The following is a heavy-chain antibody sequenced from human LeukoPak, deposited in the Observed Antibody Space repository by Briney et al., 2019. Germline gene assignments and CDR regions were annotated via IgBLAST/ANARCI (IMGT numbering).Heavy chain of an antibody. D-gene: IGHD2-2*02. CDR1: GGSISSYY. V-gene: IGHV4-59*01. CDR3: ARGLYEARRARPFDY. CDR2: ISYSGST. J-gene: IGHJ4*02. Sequence: SSETLSLTCTVSGGSISSYYWTWIRQPPGKGLEWIGYISYSGSTNYNPSLKSRVTISVDTSKNQFSLKLSSVTAADTAVYYCARGLYEARRARPFDYWGQGTRVTVSS.